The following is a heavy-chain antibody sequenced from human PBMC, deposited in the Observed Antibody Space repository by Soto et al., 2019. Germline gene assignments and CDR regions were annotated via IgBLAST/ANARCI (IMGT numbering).Heavy chain of an antibody. Sequence: QLQLVESGGGVVQPGRSLRLSCAASGFTFSNYILHWVRQAPGKGLEWVAFISYDGSNKDYADSMKGRFTISRDNSKNTLYLQLSSLRPEDTAVYCCAGGDTYYAMGVWGQGTTVTVSS. CDR2: ISYDGSNK. J-gene: IGHJ6*02. CDR3: AGGDTYYAMGV. D-gene: IGHD5-18*01. CDR1: GFTFSNYI. V-gene: IGHV3-30-3*01.